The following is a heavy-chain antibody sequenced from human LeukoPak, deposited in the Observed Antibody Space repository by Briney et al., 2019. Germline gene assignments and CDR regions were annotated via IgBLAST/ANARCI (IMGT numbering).Heavy chain of an antibody. D-gene: IGHD6-13*01. V-gene: IGHV1-69*05. J-gene: IGHJ4*02. Sequence: ASVKVSCKASGGTFSSYAISWVRQAPGQGLEWMGGIIPIFGTANYVQKFQGRVTITTDESTSTAYMELSSLRSEDTAVYYCARGTAAGSPFDYWAREPWSPSPQ. CDR1: GGTFSSYA. CDR2: IIPIFGTA. CDR3: ARGTAAGSPFDY.